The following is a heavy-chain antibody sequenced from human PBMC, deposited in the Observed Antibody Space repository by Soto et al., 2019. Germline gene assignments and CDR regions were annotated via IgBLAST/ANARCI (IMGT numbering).Heavy chain of an antibody. Sequence: SETLSLTCTVSGASISNSTYYWSWVRQPPGKGLEWIGYIFHSGSAYYNPSLKSRVTISVDTSKNQFSLKLTSVTAADTAVFYCARYTFGHDREYHYAMDVWGQGTTVTVS. J-gene: IGHJ6*02. CDR2: IFHSGSA. V-gene: IGHV4-30-4*01. CDR1: GASISNSTYY. D-gene: IGHD1-1*01. CDR3: ARYTFGHDREYHYAMDV.